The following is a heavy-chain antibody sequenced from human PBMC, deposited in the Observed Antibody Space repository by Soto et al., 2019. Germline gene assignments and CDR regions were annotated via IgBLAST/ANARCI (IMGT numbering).Heavy chain of an antibody. V-gene: IGHV3-30*18. CDR1: GFTFSSYG. J-gene: IGHJ6*02. Sequence: PGGSLILSCAASGFTFSSYGMHWVRQAPGKGLEWVAVISYDGSNKYYADSVKGRFTISRDNSKNTLYLQMNSLRAEDTAVYYCAKDQKELWLHYYYYGMDVWGQGTTVTVSS. CDR2: ISYDGSNK. D-gene: IGHD5-18*01. CDR3: AKDQKELWLHYYYYGMDV.